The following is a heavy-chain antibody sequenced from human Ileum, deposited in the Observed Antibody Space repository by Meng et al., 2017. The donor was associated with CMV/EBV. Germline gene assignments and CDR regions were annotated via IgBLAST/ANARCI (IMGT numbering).Heavy chain of an antibody. J-gene: IGHJ5*02. V-gene: IGHV4-59*12. Sequence: SETLSLTCSVSGGSISYYYLSWIRQAPGKGPEWMGYVYYNGITKLNPSLKSRVTISTDTSKNQVSLKLSSVTAADTAVYYCARDLAAAGPGRRIIGWFDPWGQGTLVTVSS. D-gene: IGHD6-13*01. CDR3: ARDLAAAGPGRRIIGWFDP. CDR1: GGSISYYY. CDR2: VYYNGIT.